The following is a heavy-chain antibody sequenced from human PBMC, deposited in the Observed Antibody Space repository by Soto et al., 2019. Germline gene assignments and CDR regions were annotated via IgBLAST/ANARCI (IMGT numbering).Heavy chain of an antibody. CDR1: GYTFTSYG. CDR2: ISAYNGNT. CDR3: ARARITMVRGVIIVPYGMDV. Sequence: ASVKVSCKASGYTFTSYGSSWERQAPGQGLEWMGWISAYNGNTNYAQKLQGRVTMTTDTSTSTAYMELRSLRSDDTAVYYCARARITMVRGVIIVPYGMDVWGHGTTVAPSS. D-gene: IGHD3-10*01. J-gene: IGHJ6*02. V-gene: IGHV1-18*04.